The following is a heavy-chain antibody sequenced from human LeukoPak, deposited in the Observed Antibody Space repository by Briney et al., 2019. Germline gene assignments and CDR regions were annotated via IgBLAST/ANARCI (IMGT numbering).Heavy chain of an antibody. J-gene: IGHJ6*03. Sequence: PSETLSLTCTVSGYSISSGYYWGWIRQPPGKGLEWIGSIYHSGSTYYNPSLKSRVTISVDTSKNQFSLKLSSVTAADTAVYYCARGRSSGWYLPYYYYYMDVWGKGTTVTVSS. V-gene: IGHV4-38-2*02. CDR2: IYHSGST. CDR3: ARGRSSGWYLPYYYYYMDV. CDR1: GYSISSGYY. D-gene: IGHD6-19*01.